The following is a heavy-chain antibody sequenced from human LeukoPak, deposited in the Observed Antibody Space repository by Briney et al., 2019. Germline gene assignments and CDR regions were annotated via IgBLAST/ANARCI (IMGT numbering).Heavy chain of an antibody. J-gene: IGHJ6*02. V-gene: IGHV3-11*01. D-gene: IGHD3-3*01. Sequence: PGRSLRLSCAASGFTFSDYYMNWIRQAPGKGLEWVSYISSSRTSIYYADSVKGRFTISRDNAKNSLYLQMNSLRAEDTAVYYCARGFFDGMDVWGQGTTVTVSS. CDR2: ISSSRTSI. CDR1: GFTFSDYY. CDR3: ARGFFDGMDV.